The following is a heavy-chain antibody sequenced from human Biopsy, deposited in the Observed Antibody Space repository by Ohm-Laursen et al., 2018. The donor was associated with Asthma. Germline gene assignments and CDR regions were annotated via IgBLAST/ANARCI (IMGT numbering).Heavy chain of an antibody. CDR1: GFSLSTSGGG. J-gene: IGHJ4*02. D-gene: IGHD1-26*01. CDR2: IYWDDDK. CDR3: VHTLVGLKAFDF. Sequence: TQTLTLTSTFSGFSLSTSGGGVGWIRQPPGKALEWLGNIYWDDDKRYSPSLQSRLIITRDTPKDQVVLTMTNMGPVDTGTYYCVHTLVGLKAFDFWGQGTLVTVSS. V-gene: IGHV2-5*02.